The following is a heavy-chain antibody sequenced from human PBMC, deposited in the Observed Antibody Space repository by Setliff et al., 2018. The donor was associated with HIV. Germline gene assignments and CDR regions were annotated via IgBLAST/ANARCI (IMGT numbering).Heavy chain of an antibody. CDR3: TRGWEPDYYYYYMDV. Sequence: PGGSLRLSCEASGFSFNYAWMTWVRQAPGKGLEWVGRIKSKSDRGTIDYAVHVKGRFTISRDDSKNTMYLQMNSLKPEDTGLSYCTRGWEPDYYYYYMDVWGKGTTVTVSS. CDR2: IKSKSDRGTI. D-gene: IGHD1-26*01. J-gene: IGHJ6*03. CDR1: GFSFNYAW. V-gene: IGHV3-15*01.